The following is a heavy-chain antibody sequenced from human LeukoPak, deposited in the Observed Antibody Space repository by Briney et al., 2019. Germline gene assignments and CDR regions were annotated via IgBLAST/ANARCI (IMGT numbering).Heavy chain of an antibody. V-gene: IGHV1-3*01. CDR3: ARSGSNWSCDS. D-gene: IGHD6-13*01. J-gene: IGHJ4*02. CDR2: INAGNGDDT. CDR1: GYAFPHYG. Sequence: GASVKVSCKASGYAFPHYGVQWVRQAPGRTLEWMGWINAGNGDDTKYSQKFQARLTMTTDTSATTVYMELNSLRSEDTAVYYCARSGSNWSCDSWGQGTLVTVSS.